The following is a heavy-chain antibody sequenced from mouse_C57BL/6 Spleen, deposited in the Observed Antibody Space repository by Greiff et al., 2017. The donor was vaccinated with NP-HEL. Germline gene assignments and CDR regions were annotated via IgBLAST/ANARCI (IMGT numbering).Heavy chain of an antibody. CDR3: TRGAYYSNWDYAMDY. Sequence: EVHLVESGEGLVKPGGSLKLSCAASGFTFSSYAMSWVRQTPEKRLEWVAYISSGGDYIYYADTVKGRFTISRDNARNTLYLQMSSLKSEDTAMYYCTRGAYYSNWDYAMDYWGQGTSVTVSS. CDR1: GFTFSSYA. CDR2: ISSGGDYI. J-gene: IGHJ4*01. D-gene: IGHD2-5*01. V-gene: IGHV5-9-1*02.